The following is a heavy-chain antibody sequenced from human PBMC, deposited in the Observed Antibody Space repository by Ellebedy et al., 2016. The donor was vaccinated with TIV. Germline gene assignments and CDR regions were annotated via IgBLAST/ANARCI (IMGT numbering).Heavy chain of an antibody. V-gene: IGHV3-74*01. CDR2: VNSDGSST. Sequence: HTGGSLRLXXAASGFTFSSYWMHWVRQAPGEGLVWVSRVNSDGSSTRYADSVEGRFTISRGNAKNTLFLQMNSLRAEDTALYYCARDGPLFGDYPDYWGQGTLVTVSS. CDR1: GFTFSSYW. CDR3: ARDGPLFGDYPDY. D-gene: IGHD4-17*01. J-gene: IGHJ4*02.